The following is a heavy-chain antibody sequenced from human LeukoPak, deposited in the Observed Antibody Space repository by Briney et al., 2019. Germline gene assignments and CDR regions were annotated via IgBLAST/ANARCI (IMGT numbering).Heavy chain of an antibody. V-gene: IGHV1-2*02. CDR1: GYTFTGYY. D-gene: IGHD3-3*01. J-gene: IGHJ4*02. CDR3: ARDCCYDSWSGYYTGFDY. Sequence: GASVKVSCKASGYTFTGYYMHWVRQAPGQGLEWMGWINPNSGGTKYAQKFQGRVTMTRDTSISTAYMELSRLRSDDTAVYYCARDCCYDSWSGYYTGFDYWGQGTLVTVSS. CDR2: INPNSGGT.